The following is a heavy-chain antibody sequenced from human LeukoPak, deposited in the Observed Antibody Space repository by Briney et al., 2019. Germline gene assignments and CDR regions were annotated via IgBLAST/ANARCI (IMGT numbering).Heavy chain of an antibody. J-gene: IGHJ5*02. Sequence: PSETLSLTCIVSGGSISSGDYYWSWIRQPPGKGLECIGYIYYSGSTYYNPFLESRVPISVDTSRDQLSLKLRSVTTAGTAVYYCARGVGDWSGGSCYFWFDPWGQGTLVTVSS. V-gene: IGHV4-30-4*01. CDR2: IYYSGST. D-gene: IGHD2-15*01. CDR1: GGSISSGDYY. CDR3: ARGVGDWSGGSCYFWFDP.